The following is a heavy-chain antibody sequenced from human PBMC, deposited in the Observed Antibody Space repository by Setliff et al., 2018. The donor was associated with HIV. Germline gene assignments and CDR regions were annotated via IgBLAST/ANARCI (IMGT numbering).Heavy chain of an antibody. Sequence: GVLRLSCATSGFTFGDYALSWVRQAPGKGLAWVGFIRSTPYGGTTEYAASAKTRFIISRDDSKTIAYLQRNSLQTEDTAVYHCARAVGPWVGEFSYYYYYMDVWGKGTTVTVSS. CDR3: ARAVGPWVGEFSYYYYYMDV. V-gene: IGHV3-49*04. D-gene: IGHD3-10*01. CDR1: GFTFGDYA. CDR2: IRSTPYGGTT. J-gene: IGHJ6*03.